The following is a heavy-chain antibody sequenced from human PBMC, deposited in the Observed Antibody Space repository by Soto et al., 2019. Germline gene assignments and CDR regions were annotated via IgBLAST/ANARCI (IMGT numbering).Heavy chain of an antibody. CDR1: GGTFSSYA. CDR2: IIPIFGTA. D-gene: IGHD3-10*01. Sequence: SVKVSCKASGGTFSSYAISWVRQAPGQGLEWMGGIIPIFGTANYAQKFQGRVTITADESTSTAYMELSSLRSEDTAVYYCARSGLETLRWFDPWGQGNLVTVSS. CDR3: ARSGLETLRWFDP. J-gene: IGHJ5*02. V-gene: IGHV1-69*13.